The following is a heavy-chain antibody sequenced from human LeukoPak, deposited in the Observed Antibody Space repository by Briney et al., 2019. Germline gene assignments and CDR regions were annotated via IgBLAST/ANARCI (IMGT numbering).Heavy chain of an antibody. D-gene: IGHD5-12*01. Sequence: PGESLKISCKGSGYSFTSYWIGWVRQMPGKGLEWMGIIYPGDSDTRYSPSFQGQVTISADKSISTAYLQWSSLKASDTAMYYCARQGRGYSGYAPKAGISYYFDYWGQGTLVTVSS. V-gene: IGHV5-51*01. J-gene: IGHJ4*02. CDR1: GYSFTSYW. CDR2: IYPGDSDT. CDR3: ARQGRGYSGYAPKAGISYYFDY.